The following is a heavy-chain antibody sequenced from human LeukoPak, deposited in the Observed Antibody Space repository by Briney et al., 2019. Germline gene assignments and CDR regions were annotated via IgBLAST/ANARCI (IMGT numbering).Heavy chain of an antibody. CDR3: ARVQYYDILIGGYFDY. CDR1: GFTFSSYS. J-gene: IGHJ4*02. Sequence: PGGSLRLSCAASGFTFSSYSMNWLRQAPGKGLEWVSSISSSSSYIYYADSVKGRFTISRDNAKNSLYLQMNSLRAEDTAVYYCARVQYYDILIGGYFDYSGQGTLVSVSS. D-gene: IGHD3-9*01. CDR2: ISSSSSYI. V-gene: IGHV3-21*01.